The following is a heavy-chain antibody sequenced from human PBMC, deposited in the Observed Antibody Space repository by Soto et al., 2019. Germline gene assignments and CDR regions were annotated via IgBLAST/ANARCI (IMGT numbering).Heavy chain of an antibody. CDR3: ARGYCSGGSCYSHLDY. CDR1: GYTFTSYG. Sequence: QVQLVQSGAEVKKPGASVKVSCKASGYTFTSYGISWVRQAPGQGLEWMGWISAYNGNTNYAQKLQGRVTMTTDTYTSTAYMEQRRLRSDDTAVYYCARGYCSGGSCYSHLDYWGQGTLVTVSS. J-gene: IGHJ4*02. D-gene: IGHD2-15*01. V-gene: IGHV1-18*01. CDR2: ISAYNGNT.